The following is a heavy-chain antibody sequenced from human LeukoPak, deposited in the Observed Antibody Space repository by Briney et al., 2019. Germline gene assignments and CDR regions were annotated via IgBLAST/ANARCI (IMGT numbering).Heavy chain of an antibody. CDR3: ARGDSSGWYNY. D-gene: IGHD6-19*01. Sequence: PGGSLRLSCAASGFTFSSYAMHWVRQAPGKGLEWVAVISYDGSNKYYADSVKGRFTISRDNSKNTLYLQMNSLRAEDTAVYYCARGDSSGWYNYWGQGTLVTVSS. CDR1: GFTFSSYA. V-gene: IGHV3-30-3*01. J-gene: IGHJ4*02. CDR2: ISYDGSNK.